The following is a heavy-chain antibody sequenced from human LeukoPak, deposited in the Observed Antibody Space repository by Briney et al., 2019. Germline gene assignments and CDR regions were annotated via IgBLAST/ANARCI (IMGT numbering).Heavy chain of an antibody. CDR2: INQVGSKK. D-gene: IGHD3/OR15-3a*01. CDR1: GMSFSNYW. J-gene: IGHJ3*01. Sequence: GGSLRLSCSASGMSFSNYWMTWVRQAPGKGLEWVANINQVGSKKNFVDSAKRRFTISRDNVKNLVFLQMDSLGAEDTAVYYCARDRSPDSADFYFDALDVWGRGTMVTVSS. CDR3: ARDRSPDSADFYFDALDV. V-gene: IGHV3-7*01.